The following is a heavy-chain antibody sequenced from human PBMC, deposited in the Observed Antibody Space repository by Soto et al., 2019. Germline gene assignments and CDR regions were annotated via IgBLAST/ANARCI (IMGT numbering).Heavy chain of an antibody. D-gene: IGHD3-22*01. V-gene: IGHV3-30-3*01. CDR1: GFTFSSYA. CDR3: ARGSEFTLIVVVITKDFDY. Sequence: QVQLVESGGGVVQPGRCLRLSCAASGFTFSSYAMHWVRQAPGKGLEWVAVISYDGSNKYYADSVKGRFTISRDNSKNTLYLQMNSLRAEDTAVYYCARGSEFTLIVVVITKDFDYWGQGTLVTVSS. CDR2: ISYDGSNK. J-gene: IGHJ4*02.